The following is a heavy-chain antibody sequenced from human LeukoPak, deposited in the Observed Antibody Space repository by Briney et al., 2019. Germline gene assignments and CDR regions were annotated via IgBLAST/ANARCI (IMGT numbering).Heavy chain of an antibody. V-gene: IGHV3-30-3*01. D-gene: IGHD4-23*01. CDR1: GFTFSSYA. Sequence: GGSLRLSCAASGFTFSSYAMHWVRQAPGKGLEWVAVISYDGSNKYYADSVKGRFTISRDNSKNTLYLQMNSLRAEGTAVYYCARGYGGNYMGDYWGQGTLVTVSS. J-gene: IGHJ4*02. CDR3: ARGYGGNYMGDY. CDR2: ISYDGSNK.